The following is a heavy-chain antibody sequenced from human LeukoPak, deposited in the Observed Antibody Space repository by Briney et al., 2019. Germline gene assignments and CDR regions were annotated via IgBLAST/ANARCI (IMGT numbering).Heavy chain of an antibody. CDR3: ARGGYFDY. V-gene: IGHV3-48*03. Sequence: GSLRLSCAACGFTFSSYEMNWVRQAPGKGLEWVSYIISSGSTIYYADSVKGRFTISRDNAKNALYLQMNSLRAEDTAVYYCARGGYFDYWGQGTLVTVSS. CDR1: GFTFSSYE. J-gene: IGHJ4*02. CDR2: IISSGSTI. D-gene: IGHD2-15*01.